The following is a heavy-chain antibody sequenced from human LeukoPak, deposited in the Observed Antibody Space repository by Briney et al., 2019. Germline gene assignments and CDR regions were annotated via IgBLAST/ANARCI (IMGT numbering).Heavy chain of an antibody. D-gene: IGHD6-19*01. CDR3: ARGSFGRGWYYFDY. J-gene: IGHJ4*02. V-gene: IGHV4-34*01. Sequence: SETLSLTCAVYGGSFSGYYWSWIRQPPGKGLEWIGEINHSGSTYYNPSLKSRVTMSVDTSKNQFSLKLSSVTAADTAVYYCARGSFGRGWYYFDYWGQGTLVTVSS. CDR1: GGSFSGYY. CDR2: INHSGST.